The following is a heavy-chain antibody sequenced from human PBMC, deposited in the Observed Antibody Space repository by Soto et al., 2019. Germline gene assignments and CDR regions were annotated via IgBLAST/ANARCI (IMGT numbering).Heavy chain of an antibody. D-gene: IGHD6-13*01. CDR2: IKHDAGET. CDR3: AKDGTEAGIHYSGMDV. J-gene: IGHJ6*02. V-gene: IGHV3-7*03. CDR1: GFTFSSYW. Sequence: GGSLRLSCAASGFTFSSYWMSWVRQAPGKGLEWVVSIKHDAGETYYLDSVKGRFTVSRDNAKSTVSLQMNSLRAEDTGVYYCAKDGTEAGIHYSGMDVWGQGTKVTVSS.